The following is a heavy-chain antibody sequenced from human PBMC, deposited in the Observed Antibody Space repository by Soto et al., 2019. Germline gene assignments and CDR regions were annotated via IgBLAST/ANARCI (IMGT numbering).Heavy chain of an antibody. V-gene: IGHV3-30*18. D-gene: IGHD4-4*01. CDR3: AKGNYGTGLDV. CDR2: ISYDGSNK. Sequence: QVQLVESGGGVVQPGRSLRLSCAASGFTFSSYGMHWVRQAPGKGLEWVAVISYDGSNKYYADSVKGRFTISRDNSKNTLYLQMNSLRAEDTAVYYCAKGNYGTGLDVWGQGTTVTVS. J-gene: IGHJ6*02. CDR1: GFTFSSYG.